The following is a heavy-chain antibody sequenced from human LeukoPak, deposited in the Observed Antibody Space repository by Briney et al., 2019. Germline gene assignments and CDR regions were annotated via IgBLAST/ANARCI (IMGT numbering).Heavy chain of an antibody. J-gene: IGHJ5*02. CDR2: INPSGGST. CDR3: AREKPTYYDILTGPNWFDP. V-gene: IGHV1-46*01. CDR1: GYTFTSYG. Sequence: ASVKVSCKASGYTFTSYGISWVRQAPGQGLEWMGIINPSGGSTSYAQKFQGRVTMTRDMSTSTVYMELSSLRSEDTAVYYCAREKPTYYDILTGPNWFDPWGQGTLVTVSS. D-gene: IGHD3-9*01.